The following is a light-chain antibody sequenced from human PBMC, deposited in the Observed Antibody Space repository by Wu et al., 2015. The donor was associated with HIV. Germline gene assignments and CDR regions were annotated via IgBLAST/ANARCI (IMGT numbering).Light chain of an antibody. CDR3: QQYGSSPKT. V-gene: IGKV3-20*01. Sequence: EVVMTQSPATLSVSPGERATLSCRTSQSVSNSLAWYQHKPGQGPRLLIYGASSRATGIPDRFSGSGSGTDFTLTISRLEPEDFAVYYCQQYGSSPKTFGQGTKVEIK. CDR2: GAS. CDR1: QSVSNS. J-gene: IGKJ1*01.